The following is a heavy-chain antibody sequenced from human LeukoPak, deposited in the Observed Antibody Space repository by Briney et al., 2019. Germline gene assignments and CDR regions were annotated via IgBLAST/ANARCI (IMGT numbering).Heavy chain of an antibody. Sequence: SETLSLTCTVSGGSISSSSYYWGWIRQPPRKGLEWIGSIYYSGSTHYNPSLKSRVTISVDTSKNQFSLKLSSVTAADTAVYYCARPIIAAADHVPWFDPWGQGTLVTVSS. CDR1: GGSISSSSYY. D-gene: IGHD6-13*01. J-gene: IGHJ5*02. CDR3: ARPIIAAADHVPWFDP. V-gene: IGHV4-39*01. CDR2: IYYSGST.